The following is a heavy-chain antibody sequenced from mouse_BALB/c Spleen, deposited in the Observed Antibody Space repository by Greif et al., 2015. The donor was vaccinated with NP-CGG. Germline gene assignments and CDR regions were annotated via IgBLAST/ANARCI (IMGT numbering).Heavy chain of an antibody. D-gene: IGHD2-4*01. V-gene: IGHV1-9*01. CDR3: ARGACYDYGGAY. CDR2: ILPGSGST. J-gene: IGHJ3*01. Sequence: QVQLQQSGAELMKPGASVKISCKATGYTFSSYWIEWVKQRPGHGLEWIGEILPGSGSTNYNEKFKGKATFTADTSSNTAYMQLSSLTSEDSAVYYCARGACYDYGGAYWGQGTLVTVSA. CDR1: GYTFSSYW.